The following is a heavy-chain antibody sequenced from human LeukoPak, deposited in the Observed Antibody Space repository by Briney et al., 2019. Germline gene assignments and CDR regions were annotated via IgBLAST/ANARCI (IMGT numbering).Heavy chain of an antibody. CDR2: IRSDGSVK. CDR1: GFTFSAYG. J-gene: IGHJ4*02. D-gene: IGHD6-19*01. V-gene: IGHV3-30*02. Sequence: GGSLRLSCAASGFTFSAYGIHWVRQAPGKGLEWVAFIRSDGSVKYYADSVRGRFTFSSDNSKNTLYLQMNSLRAEDTAVYYCAKDYSSAFDYWGQGTLVTVSS. CDR3: AKDYSSAFDY.